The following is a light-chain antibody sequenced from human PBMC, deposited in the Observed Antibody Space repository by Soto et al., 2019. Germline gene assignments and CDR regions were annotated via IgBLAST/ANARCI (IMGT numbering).Light chain of an antibody. J-gene: IGLJ3*02. V-gene: IGLV1-40*01. CDR1: SSNIGAGYD. CDR2: DNS. CDR3: QSYDSSLSVV. Sequence: QSVLTQPPSVSGAPGQRVTISCTGSSSNIGAGYDVHWYQHLPGTAPRLLIFDNSNRPSGVPDRFSGSKSDTSASLAITGLQAEDEADYYCQSYDSSLSVVFGGGTQLTVL.